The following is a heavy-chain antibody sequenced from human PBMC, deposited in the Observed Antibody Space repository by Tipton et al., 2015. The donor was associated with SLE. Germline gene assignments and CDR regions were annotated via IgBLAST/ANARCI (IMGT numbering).Heavy chain of an antibody. V-gene: IGHV3-74*01. CDR3: ARGLVQGRYWYFDL. CDR2: INSDGSST. D-gene: IGHD6-13*01. J-gene: IGHJ2*01. Sequence: SLRLSCAASGFTFSSYEMNWVRQAPGKGLEWVSRINSDGSSTSYADSVKGRFTISRDNAKNTLYLQMNSLRAEDTAVYYCARGLVQGRYWYFDLWGRGTLVTVSS. CDR1: GFTFSSYE.